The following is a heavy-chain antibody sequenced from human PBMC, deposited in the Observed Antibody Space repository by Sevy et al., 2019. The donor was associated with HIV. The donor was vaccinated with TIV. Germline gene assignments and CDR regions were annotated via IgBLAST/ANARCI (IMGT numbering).Heavy chain of an antibody. CDR1: GFTFSSYA. Sequence: GGSLRLSCAASGFTFSSYAMHWVRQAPGKGLEWVAVISYDGSNKYYADSVKGRFTISRDNSKNTLYLQMNSLRAEDTAEYYCARDRGIAAAGTTLYYWGQGTLVTVSS. CDR2: ISYDGSNK. V-gene: IGHV3-30-3*01. D-gene: IGHD6-13*01. CDR3: ARDRGIAAAGTTLYY. J-gene: IGHJ4*02.